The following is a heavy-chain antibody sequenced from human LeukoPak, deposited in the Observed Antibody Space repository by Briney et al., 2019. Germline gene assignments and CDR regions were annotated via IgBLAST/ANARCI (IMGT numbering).Heavy chain of an antibody. V-gene: IGHV3-33*01. CDR1: GFTFTNYG. J-gene: IGHJ4*02. CDR2: IWYDGSNK. CDR3: ARDLSLLYYFVY. Sequence: GGSLRLSCAASGFTFTNYGMHWVRQAPGKGLEWVAVIWYDGSNKYYADSVKGRFTISRDNSKNTLYLQMNSLRVEDTAVYYCARDLSLLYYFVYWGQGALVTVSS.